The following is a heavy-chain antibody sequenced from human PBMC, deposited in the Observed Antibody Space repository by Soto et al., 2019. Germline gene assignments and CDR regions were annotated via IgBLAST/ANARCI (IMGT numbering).Heavy chain of an antibody. V-gene: IGHV3-33*01. J-gene: IGHJ1*01. Sequence: QVQLVESGGGVVQPGRSLTLSCAASGFIFSSYGMHWVRQAPGKGLQWVAVIWYDGSNTHYADSVKGRFTISRDNSKNTLYLQMNSLRAEDTAVYYCARGLRAAAGRDYFQYWGQGTLVTVSS. CDR3: ARGLRAAAGRDYFQY. CDR1: GFIFSSYG. D-gene: IGHD6-13*01. CDR2: IWYDGSNT.